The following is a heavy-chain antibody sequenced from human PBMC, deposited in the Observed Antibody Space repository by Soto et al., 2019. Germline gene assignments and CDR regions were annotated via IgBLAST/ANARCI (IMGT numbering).Heavy chain of an antibody. CDR3: AKVGSSSWNRFDY. V-gene: IGHV3-23*01. CDR1: GFTFSSYP. J-gene: IGHJ4*02. CDR2: VSVSDGST. D-gene: IGHD6-13*01. Sequence: GGSLRLSCAASGFTFSSYPMTWVRQAPGKGLEWVSAVSVSDGSTYYAGSMKGRFTISRDNSKNTLYLQMNSLRAEDTAVYYCAKVGSSSWNRFDYWGPGTQVTVSS.